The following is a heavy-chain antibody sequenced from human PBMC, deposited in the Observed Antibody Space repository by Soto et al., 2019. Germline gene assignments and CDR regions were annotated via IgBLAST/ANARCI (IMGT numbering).Heavy chain of an antibody. Sequence: SETLSLTCTVSVGSISSGDYYWSWIRQPPGKGLEWIGYIYYSGSTYYSPSLESRVTISLDTSNNRFSLKLASVTATDTAVYYCARGTYYGSGYFFDYWGQGTLVTVSS. D-gene: IGHD3-10*01. V-gene: IGHV4-30-4*01. J-gene: IGHJ4*02. CDR2: IYYSGST. CDR3: ARGTYYGSGYFFDY. CDR1: VGSISSGDYY.